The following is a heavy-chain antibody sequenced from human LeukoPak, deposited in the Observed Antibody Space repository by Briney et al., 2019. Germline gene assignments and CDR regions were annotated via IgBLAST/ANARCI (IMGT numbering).Heavy chain of an antibody. CDR1: GGSINNFY. CDR3: ARHDEECPGEYCFLLSFDY. Sequence: PSESLSLTCTVSGGSINNFYWSWIRQSPGKGLEWIGCVHSSGRTDYNPSLRSRVSMSADTSKSQLSLRLTSVTAADTAVYFCARHDEECPGEYCFLLSFDYWGPGSLVTVSS. CDR2: VHSSGRT. V-gene: IGHV4-59*08. J-gene: IGHJ4*01. D-gene: IGHD2-8*02.